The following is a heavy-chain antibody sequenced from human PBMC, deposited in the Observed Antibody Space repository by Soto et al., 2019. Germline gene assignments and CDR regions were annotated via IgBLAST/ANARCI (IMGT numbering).Heavy chain of an antibody. CDR3: ARGQAFWTGYYRMPYYFHY. CDR1: GGSVSSGSYY. CDR2: LFYSGST. J-gene: IGHJ4*02. V-gene: IGHV4-61*01. Sequence: SETLSLTCTVSGGSVSSGSYYWSWIRQPPGKGLEYIGYLFYSGSTNYDPSLKSRVTISVDTPKNQFSLKLTSVTAADTAVYYCARGQAFWTGYYRMPYYFHYCGQGTLVTVSS. D-gene: IGHD3-3*01.